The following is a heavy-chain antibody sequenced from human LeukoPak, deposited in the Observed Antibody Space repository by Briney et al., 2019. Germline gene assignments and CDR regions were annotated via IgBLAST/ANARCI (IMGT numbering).Heavy chain of an antibody. CDR2: IRSDGDNK. J-gene: IGHJ4*02. D-gene: IGHD3-22*01. V-gene: IGHV3-30*02. CDR1: GFTFSSYS. Sequence: GGSLRRSCAASGFTFSSYSMNWVRQAPGKGLEWVTFIRSDGDNKYYADSVKGRFTTSRDNSKNTLYLQMNSLRAEDTAVYYCAKVVAYYYDSSGYFDYWGQGTLVTVSS. CDR3: AKVVAYYYDSSGYFDY.